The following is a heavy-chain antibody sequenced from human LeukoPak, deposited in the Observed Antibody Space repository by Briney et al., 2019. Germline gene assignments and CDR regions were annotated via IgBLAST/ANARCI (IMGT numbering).Heavy chain of an antibody. CDR3: AKRHLKTRGYSYGSNDY. Sequence: PGGSLRLSCAASGFTFSSYWMCWVRQAPGKGLEWVANIKQDGSEKYYVDSVKGRFTISRDNAKNSLYLQMNSLRAEDTAVYYCAKRHLKTRGYSYGSNDYWGQGTLVTVSS. V-gene: IGHV3-7*03. J-gene: IGHJ4*02. D-gene: IGHD5-18*01. CDR1: GFTFSSYW. CDR2: IKQDGSEK.